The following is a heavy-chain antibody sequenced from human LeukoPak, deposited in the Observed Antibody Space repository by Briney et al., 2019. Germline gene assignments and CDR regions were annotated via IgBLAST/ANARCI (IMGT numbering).Heavy chain of an antibody. V-gene: IGHV4-38-2*02. J-gene: IGHJ1*01. CDR1: GYSISSGYF. Sequence: NPSETLSLTCIVSGYSISSGYFWGWIRQPPGKGLEWIGNIHHSGSTYCNPSLKSRVTISVDTSKNQLSLKLSSVTAADTAVYYCARVAAGIGFFQHWGQGTLVTVSS. CDR2: IHHSGST. CDR3: ARVAAGIGFFQH. D-gene: IGHD6-13*01.